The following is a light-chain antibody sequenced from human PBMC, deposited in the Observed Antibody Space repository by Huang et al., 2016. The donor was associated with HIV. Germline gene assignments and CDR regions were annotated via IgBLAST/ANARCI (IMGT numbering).Light chain of an antibody. Sequence: EIVLTQSPATLSLSPGERATLSCRASESVSTYLAWYQQRPGQVPRLLIYDASNLATGIPARFSGSGSGTDFTLTISSLEPVDFAVYYCQQRKTLTFGGGTKVEIK. CDR2: DAS. CDR1: ESVSTY. J-gene: IGKJ4*01. CDR3: QQRKTLT. V-gene: IGKV3-11*01.